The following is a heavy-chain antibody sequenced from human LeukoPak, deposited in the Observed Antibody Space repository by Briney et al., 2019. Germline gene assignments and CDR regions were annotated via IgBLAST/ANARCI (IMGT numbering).Heavy chain of an antibody. Sequence: GGSLRLSCAASGFTFSSYSMNWVRQAPGKGLEWISYISSGSSTIYYADSVKGRFTISRDNAKNSPYLQMNSLRDEDTAVYYCARDPGFGVRKPWGQGTMVTVSS. J-gene: IGHJ3*01. CDR2: ISSGSSTI. V-gene: IGHV3-48*02. D-gene: IGHD3-10*01. CDR3: ARDPGFGVRKP. CDR1: GFTFSSYS.